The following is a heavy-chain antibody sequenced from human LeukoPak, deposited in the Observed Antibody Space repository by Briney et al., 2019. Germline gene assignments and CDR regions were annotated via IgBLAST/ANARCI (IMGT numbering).Heavy chain of an antibody. J-gene: IGHJ5*02. CDR2: INHSGST. D-gene: IGHD3-10*01. CDR3: ARGHRGLLWFGELSNWFDP. V-gene: IGHV4-34*01. Sequence: SGTLSLTCAVYGGSFSGYYWSWIRQPPGKGLEWIGEINHSGSTNYNPSLKSRVTISVDTSKNQFSLKLSSVTAADTAVYYCARGHRGLLWFGELSNWFDPWGQGTLVTVSS. CDR1: GGSFSGYY.